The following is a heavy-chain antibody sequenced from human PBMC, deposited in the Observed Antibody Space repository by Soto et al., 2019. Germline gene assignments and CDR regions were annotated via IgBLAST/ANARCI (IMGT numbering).Heavy chain of an antibody. D-gene: IGHD6-13*01. CDR2: IWYDGSNK. J-gene: IGHJ4*02. CDR3: AREVEQQLVLYYFDY. V-gene: IGHV3-33*01. Sequence: GGSLSLSCAASGFTFSSYGMHWVRQAPGKGLEWVAVIWYDGSNKYYADSVKGRFTISRDNSKNTLYLQMNSLRAEDTAVYYCAREVEQQLVLYYFDYWGQGTLVTVSS. CDR1: GFTFSSYG.